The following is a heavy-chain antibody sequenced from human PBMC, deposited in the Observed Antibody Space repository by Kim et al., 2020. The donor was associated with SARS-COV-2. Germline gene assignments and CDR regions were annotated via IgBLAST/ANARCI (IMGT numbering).Heavy chain of an antibody. Sequence: GGSLRLSCAASGFTFDDYAMHWVRQAPGKGLEWVSGISWNSGSIGYADSVKGRFTISRDNAKNSLYLQMNSLRAEDTALYYCAKDISGAIGAFDIWGQGT. CDR3: AKDISGAIGAFDI. D-gene: IGHD3-10*01. CDR2: ISWNSGSI. V-gene: IGHV3-9*01. J-gene: IGHJ3*02. CDR1: GFTFDDYA.